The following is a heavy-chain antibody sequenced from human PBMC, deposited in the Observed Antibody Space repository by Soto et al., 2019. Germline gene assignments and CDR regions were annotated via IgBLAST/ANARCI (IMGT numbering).Heavy chain of an antibody. CDR1: GFTFSDYY. Sequence: GGSLRLSCTASGFTFSDYYMSWIRQAPGKGLEWVSYFSSSSSYTNYADSVKGRFTISRDNAKNSLYLQMNSLRAEDTAVYYCARDRISAYYDYVWGSYPGDGMDVWGQGTTVTVSS. J-gene: IGHJ6*02. V-gene: IGHV3-11*05. CDR2: FSSSSSYT. D-gene: IGHD3-16*01. CDR3: ARDRISAYYDYVWGSYPGDGMDV.